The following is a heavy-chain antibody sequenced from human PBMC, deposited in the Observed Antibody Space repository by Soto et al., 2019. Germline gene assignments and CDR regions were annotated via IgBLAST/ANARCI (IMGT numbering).Heavy chain of an antibody. D-gene: IGHD3-10*01. CDR3: ARRRLGYGSWYCDL. Sequence: QVQLVQSGAEVKKPGSSVKVSCKASGGAFSSYAISWVRQAPGQGLEWMGGNLPLFNISNYAQKVQGRVTIAADEPTSTAYMDLSNLTSEDTAVYYCARRRLGYGSWYCDLWGRGTLITVSS. CDR2: NLPLFNIS. CDR1: GGAFSSYA. J-gene: IGHJ2*01. V-gene: IGHV1-69*01.